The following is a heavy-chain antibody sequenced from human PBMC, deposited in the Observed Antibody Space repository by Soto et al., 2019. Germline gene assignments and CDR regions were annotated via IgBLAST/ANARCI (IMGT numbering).Heavy chain of an antibody. V-gene: IGHV1-2*02. D-gene: IGHD4-4*01. CDR1: GYPFTGPY. J-gene: IGHJ6*02. CDR3: ARDFRTYSHGVDV. CDR2: INPSSGGT. Sequence: GASVKVSCKASGYPFTGPYIYWVRRAPGQGLEWMGWINPSSGGTEFAEKFQGRVTVTRDTSIRTVFLELNSLTSDDTGVYFCARDFRTYSHGVDVWGQGTAVTSP.